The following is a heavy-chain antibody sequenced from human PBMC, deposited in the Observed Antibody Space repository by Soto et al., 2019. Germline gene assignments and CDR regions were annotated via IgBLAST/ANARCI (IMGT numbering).Heavy chain of an antibody. V-gene: IGHV3-73*01. J-gene: IGHJ6*03. D-gene: IGHD1-1*01. CDR2: IRSKANSYAT. CDR3: TTTNYYYMDV. CDR1: GFTFSGSA. Sequence: EVQLVESGGGLVQPGGSLKLSCAASGFTFSGSAMHWVRQASGKGLEWVGRIRSKANSYATAYAASVKGRFTISRDDSKNTAYLQMNSLKTEDTAVYYCTTTNYYYMDVWGKGTTVTVSS.